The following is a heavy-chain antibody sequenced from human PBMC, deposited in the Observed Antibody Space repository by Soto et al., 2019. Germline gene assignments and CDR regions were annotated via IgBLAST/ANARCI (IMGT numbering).Heavy chain of an antibody. V-gene: IGHV1-69*13. D-gene: IGHD1-1*01. CDR1: GCRFNTYA. Sequence: GASVKVSCKASGCRFNTYAINWVRQAPGQGLEWLGGIITFFGAAMYAQKFQGRVTITADEFTTTAYMELSSLRSEDTAVYYCARGGKERFRGSGMDVWGQGTTVTVSS. J-gene: IGHJ6*02. CDR3: ARGGKERFRGSGMDV. CDR2: IITFFGAA.